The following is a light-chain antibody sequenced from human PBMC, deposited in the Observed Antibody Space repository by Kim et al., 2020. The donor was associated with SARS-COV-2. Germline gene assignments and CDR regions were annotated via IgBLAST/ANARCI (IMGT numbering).Light chain of an antibody. J-gene: IGKJ4*01. V-gene: IGKV1-39*01. Sequence: SASVGDRVTITCRSSQNISGSLNWYLQTPGKAPRLLIYDASNLQSGVPSRFTGSGSGTDFTLTISSLQPEDFATYYCQQSYTTPTFGGGTKVDIK. CDR2: DAS. CDR1: QNISGS. CDR3: QQSYTTPT.